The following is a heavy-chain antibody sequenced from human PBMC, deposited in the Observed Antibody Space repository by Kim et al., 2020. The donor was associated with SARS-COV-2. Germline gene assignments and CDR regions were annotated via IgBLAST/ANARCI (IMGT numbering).Heavy chain of an antibody. J-gene: IGHJ6*02. CDR3: ASSSGAMDYYGMDA. Sequence: AASVMGRFTISRDKSKNTLFLQMNNLRAEDTAVYYCASSSGAMDYYGMDAWGQGTTVTVSS. V-gene: IGHV3-23*01. D-gene: IGHD1-1*01.